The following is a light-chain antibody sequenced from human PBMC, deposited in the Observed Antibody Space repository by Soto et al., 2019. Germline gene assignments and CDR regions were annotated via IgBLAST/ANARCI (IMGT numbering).Light chain of an antibody. Sequence: QSVLTQPASVSGSPGQSITISCTGTSSVVGGYNYVSWYQQHSGKAPKLMIYHVTNRPSGVSDRFSGSKSGNTASLTISGLQAEDEADYYCASFTSNSHYVFGAGTKVTVL. J-gene: IGLJ1*01. V-gene: IGLV2-14*03. CDR1: SSVVGGYNY. CDR2: HVT. CDR3: ASFTSNSHYV.